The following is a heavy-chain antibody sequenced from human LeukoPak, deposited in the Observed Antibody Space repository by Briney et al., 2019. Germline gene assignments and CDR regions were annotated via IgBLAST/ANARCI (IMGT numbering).Heavy chain of an antibody. CDR3: ARGRGGSYHY. J-gene: IGHJ4*02. Sequence: PGGSLRLSCAASGFTFSNDWMHWVRQAPGKGLVWVSRINTDGSTTTYADSVKGRFTISRDNAKNTLYLQMNSLRVEDTAVYYCARGRGGSYHYWGQGTLVIVSS. D-gene: IGHD1-26*01. CDR1: GFTFSNDW. V-gene: IGHV3-74*01. CDR2: INTDGSTT.